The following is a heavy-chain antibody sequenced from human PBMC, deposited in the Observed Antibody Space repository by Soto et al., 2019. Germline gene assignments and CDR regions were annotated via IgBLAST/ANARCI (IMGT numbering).Heavy chain of an antibody. CDR2: VFYDGYT. Sequence: QLPLQESGPGLVMPSETLSLTCTVSGDSISGSHYFWGWIRQPPGKRLEWIGSVFYDGYTLYTPSLRSRVTISVDTSKNQFSLKLTSVPVADTATYCCARLQVAVPQYWGQGTLVTVSS. V-gene: IGHV4-39*01. CDR3: ARLQVAVPQY. J-gene: IGHJ4*02. D-gene: IGHD6-19*01. CDR1: GDSISGSHYF.